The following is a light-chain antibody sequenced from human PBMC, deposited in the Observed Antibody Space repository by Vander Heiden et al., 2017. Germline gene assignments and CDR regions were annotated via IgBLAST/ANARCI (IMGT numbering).Light chain of an antibody. V-gene: IGKV1-5*03. CDR2: KAS. CDR1: QSILTY. CDR3: QQYDSYPRT. Sequence: DIQMTQSPSTLSASVGDRVTITCRASQSILTYLAWYQQKPGKAPKLMIYKASSLESGVPSRFGGSGSGTEFTLTIRSLQPDDFATYYCQQYDSYPRTFGQGTKVESK. J-gene: IGKJ1*01.